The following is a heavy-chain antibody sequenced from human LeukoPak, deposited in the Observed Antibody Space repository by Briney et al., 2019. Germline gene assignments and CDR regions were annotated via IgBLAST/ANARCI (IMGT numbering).Heavy chain of an antibody. CDR1: GDSISNYY. Sequence: SETLSLTCTVSGDSISNYYWSWIRQPPGKGLEWIGYIYYSGSTDYNPSLKSRVTISVDTSKNQFSLKLSSVTAADTAVYYCAREKATISSGFDYWGQGTLVTVSS. CDR3: AREKATISSGFDY. V-gene: IGHV4-59*12. D-gene: IGHD5-24*01. CDR2: IYYSGST. J-gene: IGHJ4*02.